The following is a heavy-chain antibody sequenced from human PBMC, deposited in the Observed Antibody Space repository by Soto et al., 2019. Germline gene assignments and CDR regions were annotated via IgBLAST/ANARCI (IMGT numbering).Heavy chain of an antibody. CDR3: ARSYYDPLTGLAYYFDY. J-gene: IGHJ4*02. CDR1: GFSLSTSGMG. Sequence: QVTLKEAGPTLLKPTQTLTLTCTFSGFSLSTSGMGVGWIRQPPGKALEWRALIYWDADRGHSPSLKSRLTSPKDTAKNQMVITMTNLDPVDTATYYCARSYYDPLTGLAYYFDYGGQGTLVTVSS. CDR2: IYWDADR. V-gene: IGHV2-5*02. D-gene: IGHD3-9*01.